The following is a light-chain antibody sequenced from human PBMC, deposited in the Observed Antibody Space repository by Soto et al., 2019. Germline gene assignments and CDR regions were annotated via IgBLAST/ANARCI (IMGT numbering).Light chain of an antibody. V-gene: IGKV3-20*01. CDR3: LQHGSAPYT. CDR2: GAS. Sequence: EIVLTQSPGTLSLSPGERATLSCTASETIGMTSLAWYQQKPGQAPRLVIYGASKTAIGIPDRFSGSTSGTVFNLSISRLEPEDSAVYHCLQHGSAPYTFGQGTRLEIK. CDR1: ETIGMTS. J-gene: IGKJ2*01.